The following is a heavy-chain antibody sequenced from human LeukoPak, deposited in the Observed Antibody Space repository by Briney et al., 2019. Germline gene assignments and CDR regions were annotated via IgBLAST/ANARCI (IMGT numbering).Heavy chain of an antibody. CDR1: GGSISRYY. J-gene: IGHJ5*02. CDR3: AREIDYYDSSGYCGWFDP. V-gene: IGHV4-59*01. D-gene: IGHD3-22*01. CDR2: IYYSGST. Sequence: SETLSLTCTVSGGSISRYYWSWIRQPPGKGLEWIGYIYYSGSTNYNPSLKSRVTISVDTSKNQFSLKLSSVTAADTAVYYCAREIDYYDSSGYCGWFDPWGQGTLVTVSS.